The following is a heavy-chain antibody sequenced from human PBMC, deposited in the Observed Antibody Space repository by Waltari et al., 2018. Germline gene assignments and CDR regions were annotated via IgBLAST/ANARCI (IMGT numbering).Heavy chain of an antibody. V-gene: IGHV1-69-2*01. CDR3: ATDFWSAPNAFDI. CDR2: VDPEDGET. J-gene: IGHJ3*02. CDR1: GYTFTDYS. Sequence: EVPLVQSGAEVKKPGATVKISCKASGYTFTDYSMHWVQQAPGKGLEWMGRVDPEDGETIYAEKFQGRVTITADTSTDTAYMELSSLRSEDTAVYYCATDFWSAPNAFDIWGQGTMVTVSS. D-gene: IGHD3-3*01.